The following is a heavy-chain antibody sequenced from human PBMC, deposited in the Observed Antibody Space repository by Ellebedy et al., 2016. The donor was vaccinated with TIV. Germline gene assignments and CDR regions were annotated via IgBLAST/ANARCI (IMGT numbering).Heavy chain of an antibody. D-gene: IGHD2-15*01. CDR2: ILYDGSNR. CDR1: GFTFRSYG. J-gene: IGHJ4*02. CDR3: SRGGGCGGGTCYYPDF. Sequence: PGGSLRLSCAASGFTFRSYGMHWVRQAPGKGLEWVAVILYDGSNRYYGDSVKGRFSISSDNSKNTLYLQMNSLRAEDTAVYYCSRGGGCGGGTCYYPDFWGQGTLVTVSS. V-gene: IGHV3-33*01.